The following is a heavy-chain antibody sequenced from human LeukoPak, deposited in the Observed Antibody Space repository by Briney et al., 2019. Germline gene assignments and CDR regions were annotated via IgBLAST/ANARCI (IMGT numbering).Heavy chain of an antibody. D-gene: IGHD4-23*01. CDR1: GFFFRSYE. CDR3: VPLRDYAGNFDAFDI. V-gene: IGHV3-48*03. Sequence: GSLRLSCAGFGFFFRSYEMNWVRQAPGKGLEWVSYISSSGSTIYYADSVQGRFTISRDNTNNLLYLQMNSLRAEDTAVYYCVPLRDYAGNFDAFDIWGQGTMVTVSS. J-gene: IGHJ3*02. CDR2: ISSSGSTI.